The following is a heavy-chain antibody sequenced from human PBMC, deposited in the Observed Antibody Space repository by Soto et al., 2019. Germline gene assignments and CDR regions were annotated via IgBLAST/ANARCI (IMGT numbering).Heavy chain of an antibody. CDR3: AKDSRGYYRPFEY. J-gene: IGHJ4*02. V-gene: IGHV3-23*01. CDR1: GFTFSHYA. CDR2: NSGSGNNT. D-gene: IGHD3-22*01. Sequence: GGSLRLSCAASGFTFSHYAMSWVRQAPGKGLEWVSSNSGSGNNTYYPDSVKGRFTISRDNSKNTLYRQMNSLRAKDTAVYYCAKDSRGYYRPFEYWGQGTLVTVSS.